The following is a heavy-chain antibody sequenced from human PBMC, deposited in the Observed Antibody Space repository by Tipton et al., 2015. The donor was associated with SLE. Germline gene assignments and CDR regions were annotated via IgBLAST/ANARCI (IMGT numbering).Heavy chain of an antibody. CDR1: GFTFSSYA. V-gene: IGHV3-23*01. CDR2: ISGSGGST. Sequence: SLRLSCAASGFTFSSYAMSWVRQAPGKGLEWVSAISGSGGSTYYADSVKGRFTISRDNSKNTLYLQMNSLRAEDTAVYYCAREVGSRGPYYYYYYMDVWGKGTTVTVSS. CDR3: AREVGSRGPYYYYYYMDV. D-gene: IGHD3-10*01. J-gene: IGHJ6*03.